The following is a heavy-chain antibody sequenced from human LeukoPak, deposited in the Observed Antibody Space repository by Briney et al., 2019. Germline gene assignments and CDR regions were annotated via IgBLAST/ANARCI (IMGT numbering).Heavy chain of an antibody. D-gene: IGHD6-13*01. J-gene: IGHJ4*02. CDR2: IKQDGSEK. V-gene: IGHV3-7*01. Sequence: PGGSLRLSCAASGFTLSSYWMSWVRQAPGKGLEWVANIKQDGSEKYYVDSVKGRFTISRDNAKNSLYLQMNSLRAEDTAVYYCAREGYSSSSYYFDYWGQGTLVTVSS. CDR1: GFTLSSYW. CDR3: AREGYSSSSYYFDY.